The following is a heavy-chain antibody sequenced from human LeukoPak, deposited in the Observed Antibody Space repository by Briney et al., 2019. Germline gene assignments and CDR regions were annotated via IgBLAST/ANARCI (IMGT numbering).Heavy chain of an antibody. V-gene: IGHV4-34*01. J-gene: IGHJ4*02. CDR2: INHSGST. D-gene: IGHD6-6*01. Sequence: SETLSLTCAVYGGSFSGYYWSWIRQPPGKGLEWIGEINHSGSTNYNPSLKSRVTISVDTSKNQFSLKLSSVTAADTAVYYCARPADDHSRSYNYWGQGTLVTVSS. CDR1: GGSFSGYY. CDR3: ARPADDHSRSYNY.